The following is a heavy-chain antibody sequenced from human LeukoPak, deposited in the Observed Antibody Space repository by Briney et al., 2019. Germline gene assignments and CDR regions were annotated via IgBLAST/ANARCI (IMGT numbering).Heavy chain of an antibody. J-gene: IGHJ6*03. CDR3: ARSRDSSSWSYYYYYYMDV. CDR2: IYTSGGT. V-gene: IGHV4-4*07. D-gene: IGHD6-13*01. CDR1: GGSISSYY. Sequence: SETLSLTCTVSGGSISSYYWSWIRQPAGKGLEWIGRIYTSGGTNYNPSLKSRVTMSVDTSKNQFSLKLSSVTAADTAVYYCARSRDSSSWSYYYYYYMDVWGKGTTVTVSS.